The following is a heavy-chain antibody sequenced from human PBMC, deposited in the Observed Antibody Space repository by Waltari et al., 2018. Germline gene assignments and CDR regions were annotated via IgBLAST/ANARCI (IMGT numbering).Heavy chain of an antibody. Sequence: EVQLLESGGGLVQPGGSLRLSCAASGFIFSSYAMSWVRQAPGKGLEWVSAISGRGGSTYYADSGKGRFTISRDNSKNTLYLQMNSLRAEDTAVYYCAKVRGPYSSSSGYFDYWGQGTLVIVSS. CDR1: GFIFSSYA. D-gene: IGHD6-6*01. CDR2: ISGRGGST. J-gene: IGHJ4*02. CDR3: AKVRGPYSSSSGYFDY. V-gene: IGHV3-23*01.